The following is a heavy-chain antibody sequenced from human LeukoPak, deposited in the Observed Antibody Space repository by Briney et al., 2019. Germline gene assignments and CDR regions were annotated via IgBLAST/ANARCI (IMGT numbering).Heavy chain of an antibody. J-gene: IGHJ4*02. CDR2: ISGDGCST. V-gene: IGHV3-43*02. D-gene: IGHD6-13*01. CDR3: AKDSSSWYHY. CDR1: GFSFDDYG. Sequence: GGSLRLSCAASGFSFDDYGMHWVRQAPGKGLEWVSLISGDGCSTYYVDSVKGRFTTSRDNSKNSLYLQMNSLRTEDTALYYCAKDSSSWYHYWGQGTLVTVSS.